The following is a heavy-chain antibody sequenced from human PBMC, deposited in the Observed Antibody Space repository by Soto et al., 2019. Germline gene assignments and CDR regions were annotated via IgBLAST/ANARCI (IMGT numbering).Heavy chain of an antibody. CDR3: ARDGENIVVVVAASDYYGMDV. CDR1: GYTFTSYG. V-gene: IGHV1-18*04. CDR2: ISAYNGNT. J-gene: IGHJ6*02. D-gene: IGHD2-15*01. Sequence: ASVKVSCKASGYTFTSYGISWVRQAPGQGLEWMGWISAYNGNTNYAQKLQGRVTMTTDTSTSTAHMELRSLRSDDTAVYYCARDGENIVVVVAASDYYGMDVWGQGTTVTVSS.